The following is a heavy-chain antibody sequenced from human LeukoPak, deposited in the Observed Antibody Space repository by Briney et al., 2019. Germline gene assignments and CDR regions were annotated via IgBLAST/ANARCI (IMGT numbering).Heavy chain of an antibody. CDR1: GGSIIISSYY. CDR3: AGCSGYWYFDL. CDR2: IYYSGNT. D-gene: IGHD2-8*01. Sequence: SETLSLTCTVSGGSIIISSYYWGWIRQPPGKGLEWIGNIYYSGNTYYNPSLKSRVTISVDTSKNQFSLKLSSVTAADTAVYYCAGCSGYWYFDLWGRGTLVTVSS. J-gene: IGHJ2*01. V-gene: IGHV4-39*01.